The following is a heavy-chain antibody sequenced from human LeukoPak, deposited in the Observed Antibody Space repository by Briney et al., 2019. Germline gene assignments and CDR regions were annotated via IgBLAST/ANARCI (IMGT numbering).Heavy chain of an antibody. CDR2: ISSSSSTI. CDR1: GFTFSSYS. V-gene: IGHV3-48*01. D-gene: IGHD3-10*01. CDR3: ARAGSGMATTR. J-gene: IGHJ4*02. Sequence: GGSLRLSCAASGFTFSSYSMNWVRQAPGKGLEWVSYISSSSSTIYYADSVKGRFTISRDNAKNSLYPQMNSLRAEDTAVYYCARAGSGMATTRWGQGTLVTVSS.